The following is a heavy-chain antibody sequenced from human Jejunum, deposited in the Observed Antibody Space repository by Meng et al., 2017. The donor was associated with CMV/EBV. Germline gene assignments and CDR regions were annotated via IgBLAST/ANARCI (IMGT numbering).Heavy chain of an antibody. V-gene: IGHV4-39*07. CDR2: IYYSGST. Sequence: GGSFSSSNYYWGWIRQPPGKGLEWIGSIYYSGSTYYNPSLKSRVTISVDTSKNQFSLKLSSVTAADTAVYYCARGLGSYGSRIDYWGQGTRVTVSS. D-gene: IGHD5-18*01. J-gene: IGHJ4*02. CDR1: GGSFSSSNYY. CDR3: ARGLGSYGSRIDY.